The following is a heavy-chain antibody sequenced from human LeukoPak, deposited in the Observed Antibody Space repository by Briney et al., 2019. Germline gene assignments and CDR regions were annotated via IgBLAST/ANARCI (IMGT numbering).Heavy chain of an antibody. J-gene: IGHJ4*02. CDR2: IYYSGST. V-gene: IGHV4-61*01. D-gene: IGHD1-1*01. Sequence: PSETLSLTCAVSGYSISSGYYWGWIRQPPGKGLEWIGYIYYSGSTNYNPSLKSRVTISVDTSKNQFSLKLSSVTAADTAVYYCARGTTNFDYWGQGTLVTVSS. CDR1: GYSISSGYY. CDR3: ARGTTNFDY.